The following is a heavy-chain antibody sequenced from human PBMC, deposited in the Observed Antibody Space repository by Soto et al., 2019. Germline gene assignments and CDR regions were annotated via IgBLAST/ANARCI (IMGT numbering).Heavy chain of an antibody. V-gene: IGHV3-33*01. CDR2: IWYDGTQR. J-gene: IGHJ3*01. D-gene: IGHD3-9*01. CDR3: ASGTYYDILTGNSVFENHFDF. Sequence: QVQLVESGGGVVQPGRSLRLSCATSGFSFSNYAMHWVRQAPGKGLEWVALIWYDGTQRDYADSVKGRFNISRDNSDNPLYLEMNSLRAEDTAVYYCASGTYYDILTGNSVFENHFDFWGQGTVVTVSS. CDR1: GFSFSNYA.